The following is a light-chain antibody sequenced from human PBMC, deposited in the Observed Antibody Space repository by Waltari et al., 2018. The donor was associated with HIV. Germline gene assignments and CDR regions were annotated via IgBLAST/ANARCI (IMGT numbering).Light chain of an antibody. CDR3: QHYNFLLT. Sequence: DVHMTQPPASLSASVGDRVTISCQANQAIGQSLNWYHQKTGKAPKLLIYGASNLEKGVPPRINGSGSGTEFTFSIDPLQPEDVGTYYCQHYNFLLTFGGGTKV. CDR2: GAS. V-gene: IGKV1-33*01. J-gene: IGKJ4*01. CDR1: QAIGQS.